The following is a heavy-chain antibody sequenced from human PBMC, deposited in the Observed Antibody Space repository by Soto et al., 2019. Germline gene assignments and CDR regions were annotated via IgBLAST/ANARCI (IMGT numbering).Heavy chain of an antibody. Sequence: GGSLRLSCAASGFTFSSYAMSWVRQAPGKGLEWVSAISGSGGSTYYADSVKGRFTISRDNSKNTLYLQMNSLRAEDTAVYYCAKVRTGYSYGYIFDYWGQGTLVTVSS. V-gene: IGHV3-23*01. J-gene: IGHJ4*02. CDR3: AKVRTGYSYGYIFDY. CDR2: ISGSGGST. D-gene: IGHD5-18*01. CDR1: GFTFSSYA.